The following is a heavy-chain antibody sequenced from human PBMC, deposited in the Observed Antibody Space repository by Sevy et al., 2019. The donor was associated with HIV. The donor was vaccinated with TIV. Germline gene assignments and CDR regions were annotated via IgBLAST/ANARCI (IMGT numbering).Heavy chain of an antibody. D-gene: IGHD3-16*01. CDR3: AKTGRVGLGNWLDP. V-gene: IGHV1-69*13. Sequence: SVKVSCKASGGTFNNYAISWVRQAPGQGLEWMGGLISIFGTTNYAQKFQGRVTITADESTKTAYMELSSLRSEDTAMYYCAKTGRVGLGNWLDPWGQGTLVTVSS. CDR1: GGTFNNYA. CDR2: LISIFGTT. J-gene: IGHJ5*02.